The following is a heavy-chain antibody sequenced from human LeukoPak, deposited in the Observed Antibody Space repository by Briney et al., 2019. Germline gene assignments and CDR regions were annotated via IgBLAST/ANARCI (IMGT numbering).Heavy chain of an antibody. CDR1: GFTFDDYA. D-gene: IGHD1-1*01. CDR3: AKSLWNLDAFDI. Sequence: GRSLRLSCAASGFTFDDYAMHWVRQAPGKGLEWVSGISWNSGSIGYADSVKGRFTISRDNAKNSLYLQMNSLRAEDMALYYCAKSLWNLDAFDIWGQGTMVTVSS. V-gene: IGHV3-9*03. CDR2: ISWNSGSI. J-gene: IGHJ3*02.